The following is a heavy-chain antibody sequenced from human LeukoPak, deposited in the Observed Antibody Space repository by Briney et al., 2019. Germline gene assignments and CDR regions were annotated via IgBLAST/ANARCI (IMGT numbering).Heavy chain of an antibody. CDR2: INYSGST. CDR3: ATTWAASGAQYFQH. CDR1: GGSMRSYY. D-gene: IGHD2-15*01. Sequence: SETLSLTCTVSGGSMRSYYWSWIRQPPGKGLEWMGYINYSGSTNYNPSLKSRVSISVDTSKNQFSLNLRSVTAADTAVYYCATTWAASGAQYFQHWGQGTLVTVSS. J-gene: IGHJ1*01. V-gene: IGHV4-59*01.